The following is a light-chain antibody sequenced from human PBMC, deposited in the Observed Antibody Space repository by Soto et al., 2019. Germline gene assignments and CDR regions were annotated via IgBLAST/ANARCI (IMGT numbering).Light chain of an antibody. CDR3: QQYGSSPPLT. J-gene: IGKJ4*01. Sequence: ELVLTQSPGTLSLSPGERATLSCRAIQSFSSRNLAWYQQKPGQAPRPLIYGASSRATGIPDRFSGSGSGTDFTLTISRLEPEDFAVYYCQQYGSSPPLTFGGGTKVDIK. CDR2: GAS. CDR1: QSFSSRN. V-gene: IGKV3-20*01.